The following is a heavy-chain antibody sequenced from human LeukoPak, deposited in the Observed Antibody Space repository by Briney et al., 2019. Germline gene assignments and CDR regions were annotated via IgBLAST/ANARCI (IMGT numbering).Heavy chain of an antibody. CDR2: INPDSGGT. CDR3: ARDRGLRLGDFSLNSDYFDF. CDR1: GYTFTGYY. V-gene: IGHV1-2*02. Sequence: ASVKVSCKASGYTFTGYYIHWVRQAPGQGLEWMGWINPDSGGTTDAQKFQGRVTMTRDTSISTVYLEVNRLTSDDTAVYYCARDRGLRLGDFSLNSDYFDFWGQGTLVTVSS. D-gene: IGHD3-16*01. J-gene: IGHJ4*02.